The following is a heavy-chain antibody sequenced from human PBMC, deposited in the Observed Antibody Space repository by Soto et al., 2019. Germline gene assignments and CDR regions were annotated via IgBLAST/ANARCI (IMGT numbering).Heavy chain of an antibody. J-gene: IGHJ4*02. CDR1: GYTFTSYD. D-gene: IGHD3-3*01. V-gene: IGHV1-8*01. CDR2: MSPNSGST. CDR3: ARTIFGVATYYFDY. Sequence: ASVKVSCKASGYTFTSYDISWVRQATGQGLEWMGWMSPNSGSTGYAQKFQGRVTMTRNTCISTAYMELSSLRSEDTAVYYCARTIFGVATYYFDYWGQGTLVTVSS.